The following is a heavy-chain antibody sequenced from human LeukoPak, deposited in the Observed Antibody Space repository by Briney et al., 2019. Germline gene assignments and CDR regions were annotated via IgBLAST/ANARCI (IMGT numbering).Heavy chain of an antibody. CDR1: GGSISSSSYD. V-gene: IGHV4-39*01. D-gene: IGHD3-3*01. Sequence: SETLSLTCTVSGGSISSSSYDWGWIRQPPGKGLEWIGSIYYSGSTYYNPSLKSRVTISVDTSKNQFSLKLSSVTAADTAVYYCASPGDFWSAYDHWGQGTLVTVSS. CDR3: ASPGDFWSAYDH. CDR2: IYYSGST. J-gene: IGHJ4*02.